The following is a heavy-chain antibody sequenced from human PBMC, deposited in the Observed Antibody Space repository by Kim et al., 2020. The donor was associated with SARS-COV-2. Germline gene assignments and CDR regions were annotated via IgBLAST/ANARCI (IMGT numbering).Heavy chain of an antibody. CDR2: ISFGGTNT. D-gene: IGHD6-13*01. CDR3: AKYLYSSTWYTFDL. CDR1: GFTFSDFG. J-gene: IGHJ4*02. V-gene: IGHV3-30*18. Sequence: GGSLRLSCAASGFTFSDFGMRWVRQAPGKGLGWVAVISFGGTNTYYAASVKGRFTIFRDYAKNLLYLQMTSLRADDTAVYYCAKYLYSSTWYTFDLCGQG.